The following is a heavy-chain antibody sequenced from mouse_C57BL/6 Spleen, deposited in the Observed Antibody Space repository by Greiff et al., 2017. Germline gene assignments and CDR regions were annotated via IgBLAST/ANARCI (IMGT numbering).Heavy chain of an antibody. D-gene: IGHD1-1*01. CDR1: VYTFPSYW. V-gene: IGHV1-64*01. J-gene: IGHJ2*01. CDR2: LHPTRGST. Sequence: VQLQQPGAELVKPGASVKLSCKASVYTFPSYWLHWVKQRPGQGLEWIGMLHPTRGSTNYTARFKSNATLTVDKSSSTAYMQLSSLKSEVSAVDYCAREGPTLVHFDYWGQGTTLTGSS. CDR3: AREGPTLVHFDY.